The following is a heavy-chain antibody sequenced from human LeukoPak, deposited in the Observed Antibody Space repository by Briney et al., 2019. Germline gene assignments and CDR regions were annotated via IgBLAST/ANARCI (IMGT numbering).Heavy chain of an antibody. CDR3: ARVNYDFWSGYYSLDY. V-gene: IGHV4-59*01. D-gene: IGHD3-3*01. J-gene: IGHJ4*02. Sequence: PLETLSLTCTVSGGSISSYYWSWIRQPPGKGLEWIGYIYYSGSTNYNPSLKSRVTISVDTSKNQFSLKLSSVTAADTAVYYCARVNYDFWSGYYSLDYWGQGTLVTVSS. CDR1: GGSISSYY. CDR2: IYYSGST.